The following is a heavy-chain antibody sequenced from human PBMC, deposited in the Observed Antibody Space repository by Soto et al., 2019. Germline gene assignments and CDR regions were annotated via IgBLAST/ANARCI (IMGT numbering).Heavy chain of an antibody. CDR1: GGSISSSSYY. CDR3: ARHRGAHPLYYYYYMDV. Sequence: SETLSLTCTVSGGSISSSSYYWGWIRQPPGKGLEWIGSIYYSGSTYYNPSLKSRVTISVDTSKNQFSLKLSSVTAADTAVYYCARHRGAHPLYYYYYMDVWGKGTTVTVSS. J-gene: IGHJ6*03. CDR2: IYYSGST. V-gene: IGHV4-39*01.